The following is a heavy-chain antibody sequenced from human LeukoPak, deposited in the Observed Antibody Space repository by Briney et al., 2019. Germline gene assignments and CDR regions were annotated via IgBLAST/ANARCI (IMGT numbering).Heavy chain of an antibody. D-gene: IGHD3-22*01. J-gene: IGHJ4*02. V-gene: IGHV4-59*08. CDR3: ARRSMYYYDSSGFGAYYFDY. Sequence: SETLSLTCTVSGGSISSYYWSWIRQPPGKGLEWIGYIYYSGSTNYNPSLKSRVTISVDTSKNQFSLKLSSVTAADTAVYHCARRSMYYYDSSGFGAYYFDYWGQGTLVTVSS. CDR1: GGSISSYY. CDR2: IYYSGST.